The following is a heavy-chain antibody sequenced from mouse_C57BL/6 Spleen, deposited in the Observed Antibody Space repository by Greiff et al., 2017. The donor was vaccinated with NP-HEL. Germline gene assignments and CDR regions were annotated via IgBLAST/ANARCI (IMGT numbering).Heavy chain of an antibody. J-gene: IGHJ4*01. CDR1: GFSLTSYG. CDR3: ARDGNYEGLYAMDY. D-gene: IGHD2-1*01. Sequence: VQLQQSGPGLVAPSQRLSITCTVSGFSLTSYGVHWVRQPPGKGLEWLVVIWSDGSTTYNSALKSRLSISKDNSKSQVFLKMNSLQTDDTAMYYCARDGNYEGLYAMDYWGQGTSVTVSS. V-gene: IGHV2-6*03. CDR2: IWSDGST.